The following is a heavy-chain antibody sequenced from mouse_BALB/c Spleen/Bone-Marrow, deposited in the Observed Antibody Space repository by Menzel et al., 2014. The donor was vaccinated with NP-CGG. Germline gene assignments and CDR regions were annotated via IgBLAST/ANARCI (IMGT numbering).Heavy chain of an antibody. J-gene: IGHJ1*01. CDR1: TFTTSW. CDR2: ISPSDSYT. CDR3: TRWDGNYLYWYFDV. V-gene: IGHV1-69*02. Sequence: TFTTSWVHWVKQMPGHGLEWFGHISPSDSYTNYNQKFKDKATLPVDKSSSTAYIQLSSPTSEDSAVYYCTRWDGNYLYWYFDVRGAGTTSTVAS. D-gene: IGHD2-1*01.